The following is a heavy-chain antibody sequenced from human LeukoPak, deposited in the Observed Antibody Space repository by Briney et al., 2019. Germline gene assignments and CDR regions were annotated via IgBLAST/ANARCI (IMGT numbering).Heavy chain of an antibody. Sequence: PGGSLRLSCAASGFTFSSYAMSWVRQTPGNGLEWVSAISGSAGSTFYADSVKGRFTISRDNSKNTLYLQMNSLRAEDTAVYYCSKDHVELVRGVLDYWGQGTLVTVSS. D-gene: IGHD3-10*01. CDR2: ISGSAGST. V-gene: IGHV3-23*01. CDR3: SKDHVELVRGVLDY. J-gene: IGHJ4*02. CDR1: GFTFSSYA.